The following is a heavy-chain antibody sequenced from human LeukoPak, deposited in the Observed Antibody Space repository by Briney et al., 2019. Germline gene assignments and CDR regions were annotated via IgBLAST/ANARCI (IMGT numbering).Heavy chain of an antibody. CDR3: TRRVSAVTTEYYFDY. CDR2: IRSKANSYAT. Sequence: GGSLRLSCAASGFTFSGSAMHWVRQASGKGLEWVGRIRSKANSYATAYAASVKGRFTISRDDSKNTAYLQMNSLKTEDTAVYYCTRRVSAVTTEYYFDYWGQGTLVTVSS. J-gene: IGHJ4*02. V-gene: IGHV3-73*01. D-gene: IGHD4-17*01. CDR1: GFTFSGSA.